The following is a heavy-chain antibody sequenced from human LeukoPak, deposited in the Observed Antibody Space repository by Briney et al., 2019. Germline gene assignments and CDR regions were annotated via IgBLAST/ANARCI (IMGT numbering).Heavy chain of an antibody. CDR1: GYTFTSYG. Sequence: ASVKVSCKASGYTFTSYGISWVRQAPGQGLEWMGRIIPIFGTANYAQKFQGRVTITTDESTSTAYMELSSLRSEDTAVYYCAEQNNYDSSGYYYAEYFQHWGQGTLVTVSS. CDR2: IIPIFGTA. J-gene: IGHJ1*01. D-gene: IGHD3-22*01. V-gene: IGHV1-69*05. CDR3: AEQNNYDSSGYYYAEYFQH.